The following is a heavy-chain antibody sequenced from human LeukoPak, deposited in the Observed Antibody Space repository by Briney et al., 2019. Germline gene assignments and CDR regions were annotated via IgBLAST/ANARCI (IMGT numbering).Heavy chain of an antibody. CDR2: IKQDGSEK. Sequence: GGSLRLSCAASGFTFSNYWMSWVRQAPGKGLEWVANIKQDGSEKYYIDSVKGRFTISRDNSKNTLYLQMNSLRAEDTAVYYCAIVIGSGWSHDYWGQGTLVTVSS. D-gene: IGHD6-19*01. CDR3: AIVIGSGWSHDY. CDR1: GFTFSNYW. V-gene: IGHV3-7*03. J-gene: IGHJ4*02.